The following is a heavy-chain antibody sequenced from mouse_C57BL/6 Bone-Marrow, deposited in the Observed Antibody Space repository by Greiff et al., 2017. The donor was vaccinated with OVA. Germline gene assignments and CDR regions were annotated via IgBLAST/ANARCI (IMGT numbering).Heavy chain of an antibody. CDR3: ARWGPFYYDYDAFAY. Sequence: VQLQQPGAELVKPGASVKLSCKASGYTFTSYWMHWVKQRPGQGLEWIGMIHPNSGSTNYNEKFKSKATLTVDKSSSTAYMQLSSLTSEDSAVYYGARWGPFYYDYDAFAYWGQGTLVTVSA. J-gene: IGHJ3*01. CDR2: IHPNSGST. D-gene: IGHD2-4*01. CDR1: GYTFTSYW. V-gene: IGHV1-64*01.